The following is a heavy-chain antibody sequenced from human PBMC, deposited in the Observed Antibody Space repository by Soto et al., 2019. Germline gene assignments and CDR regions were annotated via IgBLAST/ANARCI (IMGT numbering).Heavy chain of an antibody. D-gene: IGHD4-17*01. Sequence: PGGSLRLSCAASGFTFSSYAMNWVRQAPGKGLEWVSAISGSGGSTYYADSVKGRFTISRDNSKNTLYLQMNSLRAEDTAVYYCAKDLRVRSYGSPVGWFDPWGQGTLVTVSS. V-gene: IGHV3-23*01. CDR3: AKDLRVRSYGSPVGWFDP. J-gene: IGHJ5*02. CDR2: ISGSGGST. CDR1: GFTFSSYA.